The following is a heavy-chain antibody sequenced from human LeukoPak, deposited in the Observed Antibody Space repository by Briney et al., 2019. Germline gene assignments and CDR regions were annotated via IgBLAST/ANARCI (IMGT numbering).Heavy chain of an antibody. V-gene: IGHV3-7*01. D-gene: IGHD3-3*01. Sequence: PGGSLRLSCEASGFTFNNYWMNWVRQAPGKGLEWVAKIKEDGSEKYYVDSVKGRFTISRDNTKNSLNLQMNSLRTEDTSVYYCVSELYYDFWNNYSLGAYFDYWGQGTLVTVSS. CDR3: VSELYYDFWNNYSLGAYFDY. CDR2: IKEDGSEK. J-gene: IGHJ4*02. CDR1: GFTFNNYW.